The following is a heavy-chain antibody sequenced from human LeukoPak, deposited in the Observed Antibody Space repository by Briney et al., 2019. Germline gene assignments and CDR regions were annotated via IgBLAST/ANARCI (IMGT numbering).Heavy chain of an antibody. D-gene: IGHD1-26*01. CDR2: IIPIFGTA. CDR3: ASTAVSGRPSYGLRFDY. V-gene: IGHV1-69*13. J-gene: IGHJ4*02. CDR1: GGTFSSYA. Sequence: SVKVSCKASGGTFSSYAISWVRQAPGQGLEWMGGIIPIFGTANYAQKFQGRVTITADESTSTAYMELSSLRSEDTAVYYCASTAVSGRPSYGLRFDYWGQGTLVTVSS.